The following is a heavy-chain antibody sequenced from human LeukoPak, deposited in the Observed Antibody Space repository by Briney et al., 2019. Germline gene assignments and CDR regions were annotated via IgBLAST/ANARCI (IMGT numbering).Heavy chain of an antibody. D-gene: IGHD6-6*01. CDR1: GGSFSGYY. Sequence: SETLSLTCAVYGGSFSGYYWSWIRQPPGKGLEWIGEINHSGSTNYNPSLKSRVTISVDTSKNQFSLKLSSVTAADTAVYYCARGRPRGSSGWFDPWGQGTLVTVSS. CDR3: ARGRPRGSSGWFDP. V-gene: IGHV4-34*01. CDR2: INHSGST. J-gene: IGHJ5*02.